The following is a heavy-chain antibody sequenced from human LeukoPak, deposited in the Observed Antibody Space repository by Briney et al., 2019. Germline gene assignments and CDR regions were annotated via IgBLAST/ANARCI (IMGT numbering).Heavy chain of an antibody. D-gene: IGHD2-2*01. CDR1: GFTVSSNY. Sequence: GGSLRLSCAASGFTVSSNYMSWVRQAPGKGLEWVSVIYSGGSTYYADSVKGRFTISRDNSKNTLYLQMNSLRAEDTAVYYCAREGRGLDCSSTSCYPQNSAFDIWGQGTMVTVSS. CDR2: IYSGGST. J-gene: IGHJ3*02. CDR3: AREGRGLDCSSTSCYPQNSAFDI. V-gene: IGHV3-53*01.